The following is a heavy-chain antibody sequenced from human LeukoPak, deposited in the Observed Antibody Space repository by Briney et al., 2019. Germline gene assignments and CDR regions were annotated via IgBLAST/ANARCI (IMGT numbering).Heavy chain of an antibody. D-gene: IGHD3-22*01. V-gene: IGHV1-18*01. Sequence: ASVKVSCKASGYSFTSYGISWVRQATGQGLEWMGWISAYNGNTNYAQKLQGRVTMTTDTSTSTAYMELRSLRSDDTAVYYCAKDYYDSSGYYSQLANYWGQGTLVTVSS. J-gene: IGHJ4*02. CDR2: ISAYNGNT. CDR1: GYSFTSYG. CDR3: AKDYYDSSGYYSQLANY.